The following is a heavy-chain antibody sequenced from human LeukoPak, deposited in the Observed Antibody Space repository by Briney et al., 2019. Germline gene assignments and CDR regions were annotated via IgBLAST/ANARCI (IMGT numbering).Heavy chain of an antibody. V-gene: IGHV4-4*02. J-gene: IGHJ4*02. CDR1: GFTFSSYSM. CDR2: IYHSGST. CDR3: ARSTWLLDK. Sequence: GSLRLSCAASGFTFSSYSMNWVRQPPGKGLEWIGEIYHSGSTNYNPSLKSRVTISVDKSKNQFSLKLSSVTAADTAVYYCARSTWLLDKWGQGTLVTVSS. D-gene: IGHD3-22*01.